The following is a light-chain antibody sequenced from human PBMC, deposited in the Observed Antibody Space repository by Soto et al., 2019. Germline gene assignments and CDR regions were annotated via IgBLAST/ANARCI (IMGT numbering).Light chain of an antibody. CDR2: GAS. Sequence: EIVLTQSPGTLSLSPGERATLSCRASQSVSSSYLAWYQQKPGQAPRLLIYGASSRATGIPDSFSGSGSGTDFTLTLSRLEPDDVAVHYCLRDGSSPGRFGQGTKVVIK. V-gene: IGKV3-20*01. CDR1: QSVSSSY. CDR3: LRDGSSPGR. J-gene: IGKJ1*01.